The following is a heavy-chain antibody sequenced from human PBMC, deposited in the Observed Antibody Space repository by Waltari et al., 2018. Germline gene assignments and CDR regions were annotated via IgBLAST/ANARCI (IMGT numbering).Heavy chain of an antibody. Sequence: QLQLQESGPGLVKPSETLSLSCSVSGDSISSSNYYWGWIRQPPGKGLEGSARVYYCGTTSHNPSLKSRVTISADTSRNQFYLRLTSVTATDTAVYYCARSSAGMPRWLGDYWGQGILVTVSS. D-gene: IGHD5-12*01. CDR1: GDSISSSNYY. CDR3: ARSSAGMPRWLGDY. CDR2: VYYCGTT. V-gene: IGHV4-39*01. J-gene: IGHJ4*02.